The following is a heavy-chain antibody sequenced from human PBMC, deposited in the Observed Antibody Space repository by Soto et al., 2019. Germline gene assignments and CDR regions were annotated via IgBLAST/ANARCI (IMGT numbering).Heavy chain of an antibody. CDR3: ARDIGWELYNYYDYGMDV. CDR2: IIPIFGTA. J-gene: IGHJ6*02. Sequence: QVQLVQSGAEVKKPGSSVKVSCKASGGTFSSYAISWVRQAPGQGLEWMGGIIPIFGTANYAQKFQGRVTITADKSTSTAYMELSSLRSEDTAVYYCARDIGWELYNYYDYGMDVWGQGTTVTVSS. V-gene: IGHV1-69*06. D-gene: IGHD1-26*01. CDR1: GGTFSSYA.